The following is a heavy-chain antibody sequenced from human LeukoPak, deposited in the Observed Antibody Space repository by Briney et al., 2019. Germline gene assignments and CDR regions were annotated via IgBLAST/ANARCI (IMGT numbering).Heavy chain of an antibody. CDR1: GGSDIGSH. V-gene: IGHV4-59*02. CDR3: TRRTTVTTLDS. CDR2: IYSTGST. J-gene: IGHJ4*02. Sequence: SETLPLTRCVSGGSDIGSHAVCLRQPPGKRLEWIVYIYSTGSTNYNPSFKCRVTISVDTSKSHLSLNLISVPAADTAVSYCTRRTTVTTLDSWGQGNLVTVSS. D-gene: IGHD4-17*01.